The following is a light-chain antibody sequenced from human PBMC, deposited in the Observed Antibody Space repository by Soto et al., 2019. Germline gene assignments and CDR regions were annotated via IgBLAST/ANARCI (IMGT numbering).Light chain of an antibody. Sequence: QSALTQPASVSGSSGQSITISCTGTSSDVGAYHYVSWYQHHPGKAPKLMIYDVSYRPSGVSNRFSGSKSGNTAFLTISGLQVEDEAYYYCSSYTSSSTVVFGGGTKVTVL. CDR1: SSDVGAYHY. J-gene: IGLJ2*01. CDR3: SSYTSSSTVV. CDR2: DVS. V-gene: IGLV2-14*03.